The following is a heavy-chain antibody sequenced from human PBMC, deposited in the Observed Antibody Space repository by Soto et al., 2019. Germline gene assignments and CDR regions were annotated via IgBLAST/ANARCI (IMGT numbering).Heavy chain of an antibody. Sequence: EVQLVESGGGLVQPGGSLRLSCAASGFTVSTKYMSWVRQAPGKGLEWVSVIYSGGSTFYADSVRGRFTISRDNSNNTVNLQMNSLRAEDTAVYYCARDPWPADYWGQGTLVTVSS. CDR2: IYSGGST. J-gene: IGHJ4*02. V-gene: IGHV3-66*01. CDR1: GFTVSTKY. CDR3: ARDPWPADY.